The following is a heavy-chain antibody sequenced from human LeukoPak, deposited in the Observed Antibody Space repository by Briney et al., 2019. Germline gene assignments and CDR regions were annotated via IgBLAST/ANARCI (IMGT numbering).Heavy chain of an antibody. CDR2: IFHSGTT. D-gene: IGHD5-18*01. Sequence: SETLSLTCAVSGYSISSGYYWGWIRQPPGKGLGWIGSIFHSGTTYYNPSLQSRVTISVDTSKNQFSLKLSSVTAADTAVYYCAASGYSYGLQKYWGQGTLVTVSS. CDR3: AASGYSYGLQKY. CDR1: GYSISSGYY. J-gene: IGHJ4*02. V-gene: IGHV4-38-2*01.